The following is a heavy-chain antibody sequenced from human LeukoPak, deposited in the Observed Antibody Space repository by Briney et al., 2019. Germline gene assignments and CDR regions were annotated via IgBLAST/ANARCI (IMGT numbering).Heavy chain of an antibody. CDR3: ARGTHYDSSGYRADAFDI. CDR1: GGSISSSNW. D-gene: IGHD3-22*01. J-gene: IGHJ3*02. V-gene: IGHV4-4*02. Sequence: SGTLSLTCAVSGGSISSSNWWSWVRQPPGKGLEWIGEIYHSGSTNYNPSLKSRVTISVDKSKNQFSLKLSSVTAADTAVYYCARGTHYDSSGYRADAFDIWGQGTMVTVSS. CDR2: IYHSGST.